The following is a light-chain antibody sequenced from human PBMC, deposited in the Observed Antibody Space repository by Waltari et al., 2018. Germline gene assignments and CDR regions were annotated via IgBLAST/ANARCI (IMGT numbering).Light chain of an antibody. CDR2: GAS. CDR3: QQYNNWPYT. CDR1: QSINTN. V-gene: IGKV3-15*01. Sequence: EIVMTQSPATLSVSPGESATLSCRASQSINTNLAWYQQKPGQAPRLLIFGASTRATGIPARFSGSGSGTEFTLTISSLQSADFAVYYCQQYNNWPYTFGQGTKLEIK. J-gene: IGKJ2*01.